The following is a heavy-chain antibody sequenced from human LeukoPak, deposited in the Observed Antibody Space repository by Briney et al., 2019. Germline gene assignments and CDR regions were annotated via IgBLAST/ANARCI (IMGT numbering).Heavy chain of an antibody. Sequence: GESLEISCKGSGYSFTSYWISWVRQMPGKGLEWMGRIDPSDSYTDYSPSFQGHVTISADKSISTAYLQWSSLKASDTAMYYCASWGDSSGKVWDYWGQGTLVTVSS. CDR2: IDPSDSYT. V-gene: IGHV5-10-1*01. CDR3: ASWGDSSGKVWDY. CDR1: GYSFTSYW. J-gene: IGHJ4*02. D-gene: IGHD6-19*01.